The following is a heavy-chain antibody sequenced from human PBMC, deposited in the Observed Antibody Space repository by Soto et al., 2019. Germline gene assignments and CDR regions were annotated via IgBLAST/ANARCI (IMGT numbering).Heavy chain of an antibody. CDR1: GYSFTSYW. CDR2: IYPGDSDT. CDR3: AGSREYNWFDP. D-gene: IGHD2-2*01. J-gene: IGHJ5*02. V-gene: IGHV5-51*01. Sequence: ASVKVSCKGSGYSFTSYWIGWVRQMPGKGLEWMGIIYPGDSDTRYSPSFQGQVTISANKSISTAYLQWSSLKASDTAMYYCAGSREYNWFDPWGQGTLVTVSS.